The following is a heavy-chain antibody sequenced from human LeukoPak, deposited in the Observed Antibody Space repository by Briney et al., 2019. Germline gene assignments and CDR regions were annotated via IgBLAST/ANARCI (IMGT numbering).Heavy chain of an antibody. CDR1: GYTFTSYD. CDR2: INPSGGST. Sequence: GASVKVSCKASGYTFTSYDINWVRQAPGQGLEWMEIINPSGGSTSYAQKFQGRVTMTRDTSTSTVYMELSSLRSEDTAVYYCARAGYCSSTSCYVPDWFDPWGQGTLVTVSS. J-gene: IGHJ5*02. D-gene: IGHD2-2*03. V-gene: IGHV1-46*01. CDR3: ARAGYCSSTSCYVPDWFDP.